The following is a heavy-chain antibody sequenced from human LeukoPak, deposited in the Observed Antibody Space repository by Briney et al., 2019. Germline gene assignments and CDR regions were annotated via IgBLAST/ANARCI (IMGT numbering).Heavy chain of an antibody. CDR2: ISSSSSTI. D-gene: IGHD1-26*01. Sequence: GGSLRLSCAASGFTFSSYSMNWVRQAPGKGLEWVSYISSSSSTIYYADSVKGRFTISRDNAKNSLYLQMNSLRAEDTAVYYCAREDISGSYHFDYWGQGTLVTVSS. CDR3: AREDISGSYHFDY. CDR1: GFTFSSYS. J-gene: IGHJ4*02. V-gene: IGHV3-48*04.